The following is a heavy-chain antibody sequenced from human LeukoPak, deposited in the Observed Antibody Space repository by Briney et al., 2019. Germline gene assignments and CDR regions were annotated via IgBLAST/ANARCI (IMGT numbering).Heavy chain of an antibody. V-gene: IGHV4-59*08. D-gene: IGHD2-15*01. J-gene: IGHJ4*02. CDR3: ARHEVGYCHGGSCPYYFDY. Sequence: PSETLSLTCTVSVGSISSYYWSWIRQPPGRGLEWIAYNYYSGNTRYNPSLQSRVTISVDTSKNQFSLKLNYVTAADTAVYYCARHEVGYCHGGSCPYYFDYWGQGTLVTVSS. CDR2: NYYSGNT. CDR1: VGSISSYY.